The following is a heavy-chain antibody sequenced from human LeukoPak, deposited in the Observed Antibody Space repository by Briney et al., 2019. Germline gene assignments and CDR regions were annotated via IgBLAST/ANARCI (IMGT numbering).Heavy chain of an antibody. V-gene: IGHV1-46*01. D-gene: IGHD1-1*01. CDR1: RYTFTSYY. Sequence: ASVKVSCKASRYTFTSYYMHWVRQAPGQGLEWMGIINPSGGSTSYAQKFQGRVTMTRDTSTSTVYMELSSLRSEDTAVYYCARVASRWERLGWFDPWGQGTLVTVSS. J-gene: IGHJ5*02. CDR3: ARVASRWERLGWFDP. CDR2: INPSGGST.